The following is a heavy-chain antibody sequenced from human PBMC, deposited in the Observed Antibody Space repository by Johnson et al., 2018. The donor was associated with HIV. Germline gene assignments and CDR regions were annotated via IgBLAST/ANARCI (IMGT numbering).Heavy chain of an antibody. V-gene: IGHV3-33*01. CDR3: ASGAPLLGGVSPFDV. J-gene: IGHJ3*01. CDR2: IWYDGTQK. Sequence: QVQLVESGGGVVQPGGSLTLSCAATGFTFIDYGMHWVRQAPGKGLEWVAVIWYDGTQKYYRDSVKGRFTISRDNSKNTLFLQMNSLTAEDTAVYYCASGAPLLGGVSPFDVWGQGTMVTVSS. CDR1: GFTFIDYG. D-gene: IGHD3-16*01.